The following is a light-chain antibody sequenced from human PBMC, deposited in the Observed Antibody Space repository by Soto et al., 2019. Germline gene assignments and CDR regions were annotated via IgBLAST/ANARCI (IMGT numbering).Light chain of an antibody. V-gene: IGKV1-5*01. CDR3: QQYNSYWIT. CDR2: DAS. CDR1: QSISSW. J-gene: IGKJ5*01. Sequence: IQITQCPSTLSASVGDRVTITCRASQSISSWLAWYQQKPGKAPKLLIYDASSLESGVPSRFSGRGSGTEFTLTISSLQPDDFATYYCQQYNSYWITFGQGTRLEIK.